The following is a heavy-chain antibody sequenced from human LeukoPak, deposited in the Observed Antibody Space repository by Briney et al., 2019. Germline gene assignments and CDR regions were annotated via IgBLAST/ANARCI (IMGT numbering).Heavy chain of an antibody. CDR1: GYTFTGYY. J-gene: IGHJ4*02. CDR2: ISAYNGNT. Sequence: ASVKVSCKASGYTFTGYYMHWVRQAPGQGLEWMGWISAYNGNTNYAQKLQGRVTMTTDTSTSTAYMELRSLRSDDTAVYYCAREMRMVVAFDYWGQGTLVTVSS. D-gene: IGHD2-15*01. CDR3: AREMRMVVAFDY. V-gene: IGHV1-18*04.